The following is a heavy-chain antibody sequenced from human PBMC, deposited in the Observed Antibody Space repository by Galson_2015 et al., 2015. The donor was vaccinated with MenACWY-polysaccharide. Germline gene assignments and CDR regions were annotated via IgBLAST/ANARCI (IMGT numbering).Heavy chain of an antibody. Sequence: LRLSCAASGFTFSSYSMNWVRQAPGKGLEWVSSISSSSSYIYYADSVKSRFTISRDNAKNSVYLQMNSLRAEDTAVYYCARIGYRGSGFDYWGQGILVTVSS. CDR3: ARIGYRGSGFDY. D-gene: IGHD5-12*01. J-gene: IGHJ4*02. V-gene: IGHV3-21*01. CDR1: GFTFSSYS. CDR2: ISSSSSYI.